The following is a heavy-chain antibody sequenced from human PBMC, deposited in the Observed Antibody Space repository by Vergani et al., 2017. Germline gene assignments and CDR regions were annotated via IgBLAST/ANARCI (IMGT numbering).Heavy chain of an antibody. CDR3: ARDLSDFWSGYRENYYYMDV. CDR2: ISSSSSYI. J-gene: IGHJ6*03. CDR1: GFTFSSYS. V-gene: IGHV3-21*01. Sequence: EVQLVESGGGLVKPGGSLRLSCAASGFTFSSYSMNWVRQAPGKGLGWVSSISSSSSYIYYADSVKGRFTISRDNAKNSLYLQMNSLRAEDTAVYYCARDLSDFWSGYRENYYYMDVWGKGTTVTVSS. D-gene: IGHD3-3*01.